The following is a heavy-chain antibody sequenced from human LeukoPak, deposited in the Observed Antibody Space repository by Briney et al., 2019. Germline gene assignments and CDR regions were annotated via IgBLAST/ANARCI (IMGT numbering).Heavy chain of an antibody. CDR1: GGSISGYY. CDR3: ARLTYGDYVWFDP. Sequence: PSETLSLTCTVSGGSISGYYWNWIRQPPGKGLEWIGYIYYSGSTNYNPSPKSRVTISVDTSKNQFSLKLSSVTAADTAVYYCARLTYGDYVWFDPWGQGTLVTVSS. V-gene: IGHV4-59*08. CDR2: IYYSGST. J-gene: IGHJ5*02. D-gene: IGHD4-17*01.